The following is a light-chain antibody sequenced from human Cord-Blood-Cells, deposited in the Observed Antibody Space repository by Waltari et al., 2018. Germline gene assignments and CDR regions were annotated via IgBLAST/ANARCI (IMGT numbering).Light chain of an antibody. CDR2: AAS. J-gene: IGKJ2*01. CDR3: QQLNSYPYT. Sequence: DLQLTQSPSFLPASVGATVTITCRASQGISISLAWYQQKPGKAPKHLIYAASTLQSGVPSRCSGSGSGTEFTLTISSLQPEDFAAYYCQQLNSYPYTFGQGTKLEIK. V-gene: IGKV1-9*01. CDR1: QGISIS.